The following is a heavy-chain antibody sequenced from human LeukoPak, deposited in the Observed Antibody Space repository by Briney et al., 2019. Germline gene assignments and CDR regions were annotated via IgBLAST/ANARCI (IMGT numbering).Heavy chain of an antibody. J-gene: IGHJ4*02. CDR1: GFVFNMYG. D-gene: IGHD3-10*02. CDR3: ARGTMFPYYFDY. Sequence: GGSLRLSCAASGFVFNMYGMSWVRQAPGKGLEWVSDISESGGSTNYADSVKGRFTISRDNAKNSLYLQMNSLRAEDTAVYYCARGTMFPYYFDYWGQGTLVTVSS. CDR2: ISESGGST. V-gene: IGHV3-23*01.